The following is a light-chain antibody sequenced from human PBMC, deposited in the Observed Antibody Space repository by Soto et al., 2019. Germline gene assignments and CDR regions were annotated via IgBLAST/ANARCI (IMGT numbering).Light chain of an antibody. CDR1: QSVGTS. J-gene: IGKJ1*01. CDR2: PAS. CDR3: QHYYNWHPT. V-gene: IGKV3-15*01. Sequence: EIVMTQSPATLSVSPGERATLSCRASQSVGTSLVWYQQKPGQAPRLLIYPASARATGVPARFSGSGSGTEFTLTISSLQSEDFSVYYCQHYYNWHPTFGQGTKVEIK.